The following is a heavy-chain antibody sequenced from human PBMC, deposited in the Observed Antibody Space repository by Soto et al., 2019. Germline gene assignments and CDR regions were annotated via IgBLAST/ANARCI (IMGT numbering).Heavy chain of an antibody. CDR3: ARASIAALQLYYFDH. Sequence: QVQLVQSGAEVKKPGSSVKVSCTASGGPFSNYAIIWVRQAPGQGLECIGGIIPIFGTANYPQKFQGRVTITADESSSTAYMDLSSLTSEDTAVYYYARASIAALQLYYFDHWGQGTLVTVSS. CDR2: IIPIFGTA. D-gene: IGHD6-13*01. CDR1: GGPFSNYA. J-gene: IGHJ4*02. V-gene: IGHV1-69*01.